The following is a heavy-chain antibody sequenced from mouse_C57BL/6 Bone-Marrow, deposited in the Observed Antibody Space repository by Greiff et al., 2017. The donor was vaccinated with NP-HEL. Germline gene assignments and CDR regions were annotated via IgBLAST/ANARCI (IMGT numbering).Heavy chain of an antibody. CDR2: IDPENGDT. Sequence: EVQLQQSGAELVRPGASVKLSCTASGFNIKDDYMHWVKQRPEQGLEWIGWIDPENGDTEYASKFQGKATITADTASNTAYLQLSSLTSEDTAVYYCTTWGRGSIPFAYWGQGTLVTVSA. J-gene: IGHJ3*01. V-gene: IGHV14-4*01. CDR1: GFNIKDDY. CDR3: TTWGRGSIPFAY. D-gene: IGHD1-1*01.